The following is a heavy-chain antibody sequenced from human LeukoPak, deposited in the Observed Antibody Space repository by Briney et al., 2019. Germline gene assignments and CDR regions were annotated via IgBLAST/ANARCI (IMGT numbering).Heavy chain of an antibody. Sequence: SQTLSLTCTVSGGSISTGGYYWSWSRQHPGKGLEWFGYIYYRGSTYYNPSLKSRVTISVDTSKNQFSLKLSSVTAADTAVYYCARAYSSRTSCWADYWGQGNLVTVSS. D-gene: IGHD2-2*01. CDR2: IYYRGST. CDR3: ARAYSSRTSCWADY. CDR1: GGSISTGGYY. J-gene: IGHJ4*02. V-gene: IGHV4-31*03.